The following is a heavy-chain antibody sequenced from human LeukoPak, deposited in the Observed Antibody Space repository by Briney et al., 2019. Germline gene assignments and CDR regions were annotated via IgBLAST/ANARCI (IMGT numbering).Heavy chain of an antibody. Sequence: GGSLRPSRAASGFTVSSNYMSWVRQAPGKGLEWVSVIYSGGSTYYADSVKGRFTISRDNSKNTLYLQMNSLRAEDTAVYYCAGAFYDYWGQGTLVTVSS. J-gene: IGHJ4*02. V-gene: IGHV3-53*01. CDR3: AGAFYDY. CDR1: GFTVSSNY. CDR2: IYSGGST.